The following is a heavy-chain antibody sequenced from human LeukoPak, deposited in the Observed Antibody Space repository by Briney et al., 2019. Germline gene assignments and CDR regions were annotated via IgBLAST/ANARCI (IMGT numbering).Heavy chain of an antibody. V-gene: IGHV3-7*01. D-gene: IGHD3-22*01. CDR1: GFTFSSSW. CDR3: ARLYDGSAYHADHFDY. CDR2: IKEDGSAK. Sequence: GGSLRLSCAASGFTFSSSWMSWLRQAPGKGLEWVADIKEDGSAKYYVDSVKGRFTISRDNAKNSLYLQMNSLRAEDTAVYYCARLYDGSAYHADHFDYWGQGTLVIVSS. J-gene: IGHJ4*02.